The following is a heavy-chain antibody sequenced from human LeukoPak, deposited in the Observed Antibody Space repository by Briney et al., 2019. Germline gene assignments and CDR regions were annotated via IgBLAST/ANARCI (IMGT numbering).Heavy chain of an antibody. D-gene: IGHD4-17*01. CDR3: ARGLTTTGFDS. V-gene: IGHV3-23*01. J-gene: IGHJ5*01. CDR2: ISGTGAVT. Sequence: GGTLRLSCAASGFTFSTNAISWVRQAPGKGLEWVSAISGTGAVTYYAESVKGRFTISRDNSKNTVYLHMNSLKVEDTAVYYCARGLTTTGFDSWGQGTLVTVSS. CDR1: GFTFSTNA.